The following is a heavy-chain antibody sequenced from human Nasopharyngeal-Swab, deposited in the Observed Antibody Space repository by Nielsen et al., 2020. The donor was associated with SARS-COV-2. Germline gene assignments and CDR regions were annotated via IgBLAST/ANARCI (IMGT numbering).Heavy chain of an antibody. CDR3: ARDEFGDGVMDV. CDR2: IIPIFGTA. V-gene: IGHV1-69*13. CDR1: GGTFSSYA. D-gene: IGHD2-21*01. J-gene: IGHJ6*02. Sequence: SVKVSCKASGGTFSSYAISWVRQAPGQGLEWMGGIIPIFGTASYAQKFQGRVTITADESTSTAYMELSSLRSEDTAVYYCARDEFGDGVMDVWGQGTTVTVSS.